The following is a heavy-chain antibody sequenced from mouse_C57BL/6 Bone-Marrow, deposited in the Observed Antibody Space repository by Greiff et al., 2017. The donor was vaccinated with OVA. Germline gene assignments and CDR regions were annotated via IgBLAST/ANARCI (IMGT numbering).Heavy chain of an antibody. CDR3: ASCSSYPYYYAMDY. J-gene: IGHJ4*01. CDR1: GFNIKNTY. Sequence: VQLKQSVAELVRPGASVKLSCTASGFNIKNTYMHWVKQRPEQGLEWIGRIDPVNGNTEYAPKFQGKATITADTSSNTAYLQLSSLTSEDTAIYYCASCSSYPYYYAMDYWGQGTSVTVSS. D-gene: IGHD1-1*01. V-gene: IGHV14-3*01. CDR2: IDPVNGNT.